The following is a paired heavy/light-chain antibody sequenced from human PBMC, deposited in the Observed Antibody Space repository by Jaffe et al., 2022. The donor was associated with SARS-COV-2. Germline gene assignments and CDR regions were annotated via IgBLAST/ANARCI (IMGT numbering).Light chain of an antibody. V-gene: IGLV2-8*01. CDR1: SSDVGGYNY. J-gene: IGLJ3*02. CDR3: SSYGGSNTLV. Sequence: QSALTQPPSASGSPGQSVTISCTGTSSDVGGYNYVSWYQQHPGKAPKLMIYEVSKRPSGVPDRFSGSRSGNTASLTVSGLQAEDEADYYCSSYGGSNTLVFGGGTKLTVL. CDR2: EVS.
Heavy chain of an antibody. CDR3: ARSHRGSRVRSFDI. CDR1: GDSISISSYF. Sequence: QLQLQESGPGLVKPSETLSLTCTVSGDSISISSYFWGWIRQPPGKGLEWIGSVYYSGSTTYNPSLKSRVTISVHTSENQFSLKLSSVTAADTAVYYCARSHRGSRVRSFDIWGQGTMVTVSS. D-gene: IGHD2-2*01. V-gene: IGHV4-39*01. CDR2: VYYSGST. J-gene: IGHJ3*02.